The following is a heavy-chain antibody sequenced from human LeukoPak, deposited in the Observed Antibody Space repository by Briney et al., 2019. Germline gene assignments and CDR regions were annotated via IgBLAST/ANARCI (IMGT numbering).Heavy chain of an antibody. J-gene: IGHJ4*02. CDR1: EFTFSTYA. D-gene: IGHD4-11*01. CDR3: ARAGGRGDYSNYPPGTDY. CDR2: ISYDGSNK. Sequence: GGSLRLSCAASEFTFSTYAMHWVRQAPGKGLEWVAVISYDGSNKYYADSVKGRFTISRDNSKNTLYLQMNSLRAEDTAVYYCARAGGRGDYSNYPPGTDYWGQGTLVTVSS. V-gene: IGHV3-30*04.